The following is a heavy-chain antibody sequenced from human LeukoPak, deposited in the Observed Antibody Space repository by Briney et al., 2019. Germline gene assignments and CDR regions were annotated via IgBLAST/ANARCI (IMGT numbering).Heavy chain of an antibody. CDR1: GGTFSSYA. D-gene: IGHD6-19*01. Sequence: SVKVSCKASGGTFSSYAISWLRQAPGQGLEWMGGIIPIFGTANYAQKFQGRVTITADESTSTDYMELRSLRSEDTAVYYCARLLAVAGTTIDYWGQGTLVTVSS. CDR2: IIPIFGTA. J-gene: IGHJ4*02. V-gene: IGHV1-69*13. CDR3: ARLLAVAGTTIDY.